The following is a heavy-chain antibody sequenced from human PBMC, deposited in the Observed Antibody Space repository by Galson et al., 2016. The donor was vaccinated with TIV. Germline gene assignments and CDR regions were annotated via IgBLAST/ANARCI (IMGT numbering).Heavy chain of an antibody. D-gene: IGHD2-2*01. CDR3: TRAAGKNGASCYATCETFDI. V-gene: IGHV6-1*01. Sequence: CAISGDSVSSDSAAWNWVRQSPSRGLEWLGRTYYSSRWYYDYKVSVKSRITINPDTSKNQFSLQLNSVTPEDTAVYYCTRAAGKNGASCYATCETFDIWGQGTMVTVSS. CDR2: TYYSSRWYY. CDR1: GDSVSSDSAA. J-gene: IGHJ3*02.